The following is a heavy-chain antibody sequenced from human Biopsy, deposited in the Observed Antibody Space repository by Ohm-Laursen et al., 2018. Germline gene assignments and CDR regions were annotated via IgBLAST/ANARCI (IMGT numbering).Heavy chain of an antibody. V-gene: IGHV4-59*02. CDR1: GDSATKYY. Sequence: SDTLSLTCTVSGDSATKYYWSWIRQPPGKGLEWIGHIYYSVMTNYNPSLQSRVSISVDTSRNQVSLTLSSVTAAGTAVYYCARDSGILNYGNFKYYHYYGMDVWGQGTKVTVSS. J-gene: IGHJ6*02. CDR2: IYYSVMT. D-gene: IGHD4-11*01. CDR3: ARDSGILNYGNFKYYHYYGMDV.